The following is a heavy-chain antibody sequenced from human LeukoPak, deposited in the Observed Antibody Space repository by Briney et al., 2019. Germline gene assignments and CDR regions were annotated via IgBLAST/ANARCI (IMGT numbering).Heavy chain of an antibody. D-gene: IGHD5-12*01. CDR3: AIGPPYGGYSD. V-gene: IGHV3-23*01. CDR1: GFIFTTYA. J-gene: IGHJ4*02. CDR2: ISGSGGRT. Sequence: GGSLRLSCAASGFIFTTYAMTGVRQPPGKGPEWVSTISGSGGRTYYAGSLKGRFTISRDNSKNTLYLEMDTLRVEDTAVYYCAIGPPYGGYSDWGQGTLVTVSS.